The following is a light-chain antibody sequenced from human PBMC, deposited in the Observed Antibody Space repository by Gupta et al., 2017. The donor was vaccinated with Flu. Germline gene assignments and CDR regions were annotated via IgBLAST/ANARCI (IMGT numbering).Light chain of an antibody. CDR1: SNDVGGYDY. CDR2: DVN. V-gene: IGLV2-14*04. Sequence: GTSNDVGGYDYVSWYQQHPGKAPKLMIYDVNNRPSGVSDRFSGSKSGNTASLSXSXLRAEDXADYYCSSYTSSSTVLFGGGTKLTVL. J-gene: IGLJ2*01. CDR3: SSYTSSSTVL.